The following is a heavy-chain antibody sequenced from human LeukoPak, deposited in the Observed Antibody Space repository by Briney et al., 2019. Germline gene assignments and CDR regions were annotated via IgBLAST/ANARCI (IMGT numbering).Heavy chain of an antibody. J-gene: IGHJ4*02. D-gene: IGHD5-12*01. CDR3: TTDPGYRGLYYFDY. Sequence: SGGSLRLSCAASGFAFTNACMSWVRRAPGKGLEWVGRIRSKNNGGTTDYAAPVRGRFSISRDDSKSTLYLQMNSLKTEDTAVYYCTTDPGYRGLYYFDYWGQGTLVTVSS. CDR2: IRSKNNGGTT. V-gene: IGHV3-15*01. CDR1: GFAFTNAC.